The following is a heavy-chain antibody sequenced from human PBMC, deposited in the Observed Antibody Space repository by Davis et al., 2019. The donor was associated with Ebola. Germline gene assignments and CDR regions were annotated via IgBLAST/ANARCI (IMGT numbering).Heavy chain of an antibody. V-gene: IGHV3-9*01. J-gene: IGHJ6*03. Sequence: PGGSLRLSCAASGITFDDYVMHWVRQAPGKGLEWVSGISWNSGSIGYADSVKGRFTISRDNAENSLYLQMNSLRAEDTAVYYCARRGHGSFFGYYYYMDVWGKGTTVTVSS. CDR3: ARRGHGSFFGYYYYMDV. D-gene: IGHD1-26*01. CDR2: ISWNSGSI. CDR1: GITFDDYV.